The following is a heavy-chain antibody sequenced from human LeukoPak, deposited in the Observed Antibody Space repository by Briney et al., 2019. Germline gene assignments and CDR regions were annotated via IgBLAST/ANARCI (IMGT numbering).Heavy chain of an antibody. CDR1: GGTFSSYA. J-gene: IGHJ4*02. CDR2: IIPIFGTA. V-gene: IGHV1-69*05. CDR3: ARSILERREYDY. Sequence: VASVKVSCKASGGTFSSYAISWVRQAPGQGLEWMGGIIPIFGTANYAQKFQGRVTITRDTSASTAYMELSSLRSEDTAVYYCARSILERREYDYWGQGTLVTVSS. D-gene: IGHD1-1*01.